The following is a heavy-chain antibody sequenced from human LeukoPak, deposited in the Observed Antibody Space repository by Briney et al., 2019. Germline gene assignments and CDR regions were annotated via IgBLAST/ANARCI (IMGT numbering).Heavy chain of an antibody. D-gene: IGHD4/OR15-4a*01. CDR2: ISYDGSNK. Sequence: GGSLRLSCSASGFTFDDYGMSWVRHAPGKGLEWVAVISYDGSNKYYADSVEGRFTISRDNSKNTLYLQMNSLRAEDTAVYYCAKDSLWSYKLFDYWGQGTLVTVSS. V-gene: IGHV3-30*18. CDR1: GFTFDDYG. J-gene: IGHJ4*02. CDR3: AKDSLWSYKLFDY.